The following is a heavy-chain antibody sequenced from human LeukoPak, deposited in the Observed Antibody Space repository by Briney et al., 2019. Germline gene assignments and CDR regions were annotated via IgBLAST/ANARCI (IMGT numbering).Heavy chain of an antibody. CDR3: ARDSGATLNYFDY. D-gene: IGHD3-10*01. Sequence: GGSLRLSCAASGFTFSDYYMSWIRQARGKGLEGVSYISSRGSMVNYGDSGKGRFTISRDNTKNLLFLQMNSLRGEDTAVYYCARDSGATLNYFDYWGHGTMVTVSS. J-gene: IGHJ4*01. CDR2: ISSRGSMV. CDR1: GFTFSDYY. V-gene: IGHV3-11*04.